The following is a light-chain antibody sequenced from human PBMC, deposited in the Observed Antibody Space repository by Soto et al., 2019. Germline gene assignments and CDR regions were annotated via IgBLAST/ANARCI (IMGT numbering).Light chain of an antibody. CDR3: QQYNNYPRT. J-gene: IGKJ1*01. CDR2: GAS. CDR1: QSVSSSY. Sequence: EIVLTQSPGTLSLSQGERATLSCRASQSVSSSYLAWYQQKPGQPPRLLISGASTRATGIPARFSGSGSGTEFTLTISNLQPDDFATYFCQQYNNYPRTFGQGTKVDIK. V-gene: IGKV3-20*01.